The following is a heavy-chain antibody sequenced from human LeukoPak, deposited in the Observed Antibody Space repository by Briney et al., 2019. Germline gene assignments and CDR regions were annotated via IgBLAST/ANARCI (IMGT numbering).Heavy chain of an antibody. V-gene: IGHV4-59*01. CDR1: AGSISGYY. J-gene: IGHJ4*02. CDR2: IYYSGST. Sequence: TSETLSLTCTVSAGSISGYYWSWIRQPPGKGLEWIGYIYYSGSTNYNPSLKSRVTLSVDTSKSQFSLKLSSVTAADTAVYYCARLGGYGYFDYWGQGTLVTVSS. D-gene: IGHD5-12*01. CDR3: ARLGGYGYFDY.